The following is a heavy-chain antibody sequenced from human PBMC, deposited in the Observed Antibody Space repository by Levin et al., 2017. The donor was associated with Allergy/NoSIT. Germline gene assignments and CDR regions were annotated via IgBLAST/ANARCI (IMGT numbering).Heavy chain of an antibody. CDR1: GFTFSSYW. V-gene: IGHV3-7*01. J-gene: IGHJ4*02. D-gene: IGHD3-3*01. CDR2: IKQDGSEK. Sequence: GGSLRLSCAASGFTFSSYWMSWVRQAPGKGLEWVANIKQDGSEKYYVDSVKGRFTISRDNAKNSLYLQMNSLRAEDTAVYYCARDTGLRFLEWVSTNYYFDYWGQGTLVTVSS. CDR3: ARDTGLRFLEWVSTNYYFDY.